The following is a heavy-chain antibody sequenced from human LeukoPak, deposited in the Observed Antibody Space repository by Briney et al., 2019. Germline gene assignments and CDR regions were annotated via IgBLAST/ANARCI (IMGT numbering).Heavy chain of an antibody. CDR1: GFTFSTYG. CDR2: INQDGGEI. CDR3: VRAHHPGGWFDP. D-gene: IGHD3-10*01. Sequence: GGTLRLSCEASGFTFSTYGMSWVRQAPGKGLEWVASINQDGGEIHYVDSVRGRFTISRDNAKNSLYLQMNSLTAEDTAVHYCVRAHHPGGWFDPWGQGTLVTVSS. J-gene: IGHJ5*02. V-gene: IGHV3-7*04.